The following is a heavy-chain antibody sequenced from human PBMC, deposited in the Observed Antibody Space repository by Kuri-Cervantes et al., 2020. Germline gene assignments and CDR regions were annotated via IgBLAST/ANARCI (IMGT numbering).Heavy chain of an antibody. J-gene: IGHJ4*02. CDR2: ISSSSSTI. Sequence: GESLKISCAASGFLYSSYWVTWVRQAPGKGLEWVSYISSSSSTIYYADSVKGRFTISRDNAKNSLYLQMNSLRAEDTAVYYCAKGGMIVVVDFDYWGQGTLVTVSS. CDR1: GFLYSSYW. CDR3: AKGGMIVVVDFDY. V-gene: IGHV3-48*01. D-gene: IGHD3-22*01.